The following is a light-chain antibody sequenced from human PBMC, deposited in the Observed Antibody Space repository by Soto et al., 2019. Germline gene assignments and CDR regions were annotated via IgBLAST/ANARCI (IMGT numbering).Light chain of an antibody. V-gene: IGLV2-14*01. CDR2: EVS. J-gene: IGLJ3*02. CDR1: SSDIGGYNY. Sequence: QSVLTQPASVSGSPGQSITISCTGTSSDIGGYNYVSWYQQYPGKAPKLMIYEVSNRPSGVSNHFPGSKSGNTASLTISGLQAEDEADYYCTSYTTTSTWVFGGGTKVTVL. CDR3: TSYTTTSTWV.